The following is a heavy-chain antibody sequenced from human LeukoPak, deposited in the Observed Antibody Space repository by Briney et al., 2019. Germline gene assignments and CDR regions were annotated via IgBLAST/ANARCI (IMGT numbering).Heavy chain of an antibody. J-gene: IGHJ1*01. CDR2: IMPIFGTA. V-gene: IGHV1-69*13. Sequence: GASVKVSCKASGGTFSSYAISWVRQAPGQGLEWMGGIMPIFGTANYAQKFQGRVTITADEATSTAYMELSSLRSEDTAVYYCAGGYCSSNSCYQFYGYFQHWGQGTLVTVSS. CDR1: GGTFSSYA. CDR3: AGGYCSSNSCYQFYGYFQH. D-gene: IGHD2-2*01.